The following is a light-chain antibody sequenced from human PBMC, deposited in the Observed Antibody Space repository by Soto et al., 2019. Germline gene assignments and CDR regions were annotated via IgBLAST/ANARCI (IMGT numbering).Light chain of an antibody. V-gene: IGKV1-39*01. J-gene: IGKJ3*01. CDR2: AAS. Sequence: DIQMTQSPSSLSASVGDRVTITCRASQSISSYLNWYQQKPGKAPKLLIYAASSLQSGVPSRFSGSGSWTDFTLTISSMQPEDFATYYCQQRYSTPFTFGPGTKVDIK. CDR3: QQRYSTPFT. CDR1: QSISSY.